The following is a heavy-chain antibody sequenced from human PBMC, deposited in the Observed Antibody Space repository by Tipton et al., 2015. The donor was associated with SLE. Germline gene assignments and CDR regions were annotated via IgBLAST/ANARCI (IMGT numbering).Heavy chain of an antibody. V-gene: IGHV3-74*01. CDR1: GFTFSSHW. CDR2: IISDGSTI. CDR3: ATAVVVAGDDAFDM. J-gene: IGHJ3*02. Sequence: SLRLSCAASGFTFSSHWMHWVRQASGKGLVWVSRIISDGSTINYAASVEGRFTISRDNAKNTVYLQMNDLRVEDTAVYYCATAVVVAGDDAFDMWGQRTMLPV. D-gene: IGHD2-15*01.